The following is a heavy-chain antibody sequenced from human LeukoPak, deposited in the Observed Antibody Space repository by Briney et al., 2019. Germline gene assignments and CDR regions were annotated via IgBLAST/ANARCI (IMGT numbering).Heavy chain of an antibody. D-gene: IGHD6-13*01. J-gene: IGHJ5*02. CDR2: MNPNSGNT. V-gene: IGHV1-8*01. Sequence: ASVKVSCKASGYTFTSYDINWVRQATGQGLEWMGWMNPNSGNTGYAQKFQGRVTMTRNTSISTAYMELSSLRSEDTAVYYCARYLVDQQLGISWFDPWGQGTLVTVSS. CDR1: GYTFTSYD. CDR3: ARYLVDQQLGISWFDP.